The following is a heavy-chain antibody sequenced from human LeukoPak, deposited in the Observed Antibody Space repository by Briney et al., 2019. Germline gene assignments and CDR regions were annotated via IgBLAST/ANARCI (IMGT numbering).Heavy chain of an antibody. D-gene: IGHD6-6*01. Sequence: SETLSLTCTVSGGSISGHYWSWIRQPPGKGLEWIGYIYYSGSTNYNPSLKSRVTISVDTSKNQFSLKLSSVTAADTAVYYCARGGRIAALNWFDPWGQGTLVTVSS. V-gene: IGHV4-59*11. J-gene: IGHJ5*02. CDR2: IYYSGST. CDR3: ARGGRIAALNWFDP. CDR1: GGSISGHY.